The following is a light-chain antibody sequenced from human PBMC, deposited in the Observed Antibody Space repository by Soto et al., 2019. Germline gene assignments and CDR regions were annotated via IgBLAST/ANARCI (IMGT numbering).Light chain of an antibody. CDR3: AAWDGSLNGDV. V-gene: IGLV1-44*01. CDR1: SSNIGGHS. Sequence: QSVLTQPPSASGTPGQRVTISCSGSSSNIGGHSVNWYQQLPGTAPKLLIHSSNQRPSGVPDRFSGSRSGTSGSLAISGLQSEDEADYYCAAWDGSLNGDVFGTGTKVTVL. CDR2: SSN. J-gene: IGLJ1*01.